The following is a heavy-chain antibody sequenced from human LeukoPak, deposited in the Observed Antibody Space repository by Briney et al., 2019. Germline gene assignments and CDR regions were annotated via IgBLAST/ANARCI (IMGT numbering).Heavy chain of an antibody. V-gene: IGHV3-30*18. D-gene: IGHD3-22*01. Sequence: PGRSLRLSCAASGFTFSNYGMHWVRQAPGKGLEWVAVIPYDGSNKYYADSVKGRFTISRDNSKNTLYLQMNSLRAEDTAVYYCAKDSYYYDSSGYLNWFDPWGQGTLVTVSS. CDR3: AKDSYYYDSSGYLNWFDP. CDR2: IPYDGSNK. J-gene: IGHJ5*02. CDR1: GFTFSNYG.